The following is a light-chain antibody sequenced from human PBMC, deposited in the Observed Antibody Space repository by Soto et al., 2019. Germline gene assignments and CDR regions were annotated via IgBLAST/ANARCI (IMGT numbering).Light chain of an antibody. CDR1: QSVSWY. Sequence: EIVLTQSPATLYLSPGERATLSCRASQSVSWYLAWYQQKPGQAPRLLIFDASHRATGIPARFSGSGSGTEFSLTISSLEPEDFAVYYCQQHTERPPLTFCGGTKVEI. CDR3: QQHTERPPLT. CDR2: DAS. V-gene: IGKV3-11*01. J-gene: IGKJ4*01.